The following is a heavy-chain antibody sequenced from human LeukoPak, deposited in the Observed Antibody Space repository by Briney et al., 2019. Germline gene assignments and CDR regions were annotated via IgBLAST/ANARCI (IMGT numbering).Heavy chain of an antibody. CDR1: GFTFGDYA. J-gene: IGHJ4*02. D-gene: IGHD2-2*01. V-gene: IGHV3-9*01. Sequence: GRSLRLSCAASGFTFGDYAMHWVRQAPGKGLEWVSDISWNSGSIGYADSVKGRFTISRDNAKNSLYLQMNSLRAEDTALYYCAKDLGYCSSTSCPQGLDYWGQGTLVTVSS. CDR3: AKDLGYCSSTSCPQGLDY. CDR2: ISWNSGSI.